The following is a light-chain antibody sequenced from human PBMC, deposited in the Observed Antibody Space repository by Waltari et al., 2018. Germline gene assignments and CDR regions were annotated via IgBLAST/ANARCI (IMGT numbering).Light chain of an antibody. CDR2: GAS. Sequence: DTQMTQSPSSVPASVGDRVSMSCRTSQDVSNYFAWYQQKPGKAPKLLIYGASTLESGVPSRFSGSGSGTEFTLAISSLQPDDFATYYCQQANSFPFTFGQGTRLEI. J-gene: IGKJ5*01. CDR3: QQANSFPFT. CDR1: QDVSNY. V-gene: IGKV1D-12*01.